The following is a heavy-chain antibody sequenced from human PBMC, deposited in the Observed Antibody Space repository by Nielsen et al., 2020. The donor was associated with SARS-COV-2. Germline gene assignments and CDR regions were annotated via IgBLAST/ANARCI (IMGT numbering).Heavy chain of an antibody. V-gene: IGHV3-9*01. CDR2: ISWNSGSI. D-gene: IGHD6-19*01. J-gene: IGHJ5*02. Sequence: SLKISCAASGFTFDDYAMHWVQQAPGKGLEWVSGISWNSGSIGYADSVKGRFTISRDNAKNSLYLQMNSLRAEDTALYYCAKDIEQWLLVDGYRRFDPWGQGTLATVSS. CDR3: AKDIEQWLLVDGYRRFDP. CDR1: GFTFDDYA.